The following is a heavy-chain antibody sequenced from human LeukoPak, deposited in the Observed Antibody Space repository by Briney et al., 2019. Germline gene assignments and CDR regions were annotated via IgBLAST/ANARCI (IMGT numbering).Heavy chain of an antibody. CDR1: GFTFSSFP. CDR2: IKQDGSEK. J-gene: IGHJ4*02. Sequence: PGGSLRLSCAASGFTFSSFPMSWVRQAPGKGLEWVANIKQDGSEKYYVDSVKGRFTISRDNAKNSLYLQMNSLRAEDTAVYYCAREGPSVTPYYWGQGTLVTVSS. CDR3: AREGPSVTPYY. V-gene: IGHV3-7*01. D-gene: IGHD4-17*01.